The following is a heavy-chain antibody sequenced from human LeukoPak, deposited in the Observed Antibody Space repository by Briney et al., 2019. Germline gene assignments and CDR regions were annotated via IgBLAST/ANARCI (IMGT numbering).Heavy chain of an antibody. CDR2: IYHSGST. Sequence: PSETLSLTCAVSGYSISSGYYWGWIRQPPGKGLEWIGSIYHSGSTYYNPSLKSRVTISVDTSKNQFSLKLSSVTAADTAVYYCAREVTIFGVETHNDLDYWGQGTLVTVSS. CDR1: GYSISSGYY. J-gene: IGHJ4*02. CDR3: AREVTIFGVETHNDLDY. V-gene: IGHV4-38-2*02. D-gene: IGHD3-3*01.